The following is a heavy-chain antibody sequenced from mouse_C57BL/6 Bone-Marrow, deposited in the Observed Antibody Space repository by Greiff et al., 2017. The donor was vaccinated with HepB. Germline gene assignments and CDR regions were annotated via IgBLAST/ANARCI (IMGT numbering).Heavy chain of an antibody. CDR3: AINFLYYYGSSFYAIDY. J-gene: IGHJ4*01. V-gene: IGHV2-2*01. D-gene: IGHD1-1*01. CDR1: GFSLTSYG. Sequence: QVQLQQSGPGLVQPSQSLSITCTVSGFSLTSYGVHWVRQSPGKGLEWLGVIWSGGSTDYNAAFIYRMSICKENSKSQVFFKMNSLQADDTAIYYCAINFLYYYGSSFYAIDYWGQGTSVTVSS. CDR2: IWSGGST.